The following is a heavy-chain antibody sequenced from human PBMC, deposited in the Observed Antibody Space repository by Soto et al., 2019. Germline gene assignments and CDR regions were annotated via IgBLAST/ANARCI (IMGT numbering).Heavy chain of an antibody. CDR2: ISGSGGST. CDR1: GFTFSRYS. V-gene: IGHV3-23*01. J-gene: IGHJ4*02. CDR3: AEDPISRDGGYYLYYFAS. Sequence: PXVCLRLSCAACGFTFSRYSLSWVRQAPGKGLEWVSAISGSGGSTYFRDTVRGRFTISRDNSKNTLYLQMDSLRAEDTAVYCCAEDPISRDGGYYLYYFASCGQGTLVTVSS. D-gene: IGHD3-22*01.